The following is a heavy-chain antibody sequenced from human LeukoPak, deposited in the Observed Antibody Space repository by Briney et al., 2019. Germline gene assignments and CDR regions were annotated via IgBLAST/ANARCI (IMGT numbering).Heavy chain of an antibody. CDR3: AKRGVVIRVILVGFHKEAYYFDS. CDR2: ISGSGGST. D-gene: IGHD3-22*01. Sequence: GGSLRLSCAVSGITLSNYGVSWVRQAPGKGLEWVAGISGSGGSTNYADSVKGRFTISRDNPKNTLYLQMNSLRADDTAVYFCAKRGVVIRVILVGFHKEAYYFDSWGQGALVTVSS. V-gene: IGHV3-23*01. CDR1: GITLSNYG. J-gene: IGHJ4*02.